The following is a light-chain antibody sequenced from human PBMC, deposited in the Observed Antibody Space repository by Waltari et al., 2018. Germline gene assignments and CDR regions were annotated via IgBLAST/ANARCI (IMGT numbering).Light chain of an antibody. CDR3: ISYTSRAAAYV. CDR1: SSDVGSYGL. CDR2: GVN. Sequence: QSALTQPASVSGSPGQSITISCTGTSSDVGSYGLVSWYQQQPGKAPKLIIYGVNKRPSGVSSRFSGSRSANTASLTISGLQAEDESDYDCISYTSRAAAYVFGSGTTVTVL. V-gene: IGLV2-14*01. J-gene: IGLJ1*01.